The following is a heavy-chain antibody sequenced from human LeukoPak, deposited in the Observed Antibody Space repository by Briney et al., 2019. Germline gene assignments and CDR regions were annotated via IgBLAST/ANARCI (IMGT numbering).Heavy chain of an antibody. CDR1: GFTFSSYS. D-gene: IGHD1-1*01. CDR2: ISSSSSIK. CDR3: ARYTPEGTGTFWNYYYGMDV. V-gene: IGHV3-48*01. J-gene: IGHJ6*02. Sequence: GGSLRLSCAASGFTFSSYSMNWVRQAPGKGLEWVSYISSSSSIKYNADSVKGRFTISRDNAKNSLYLQMNSLRAEDTAVYYCARYTPEGTGTFWNYYYGMDVWGQGTTVTVPS.